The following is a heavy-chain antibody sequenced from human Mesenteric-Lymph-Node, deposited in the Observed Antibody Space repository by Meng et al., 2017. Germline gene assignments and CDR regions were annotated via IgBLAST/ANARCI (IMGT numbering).Heavy chain of an antibody. CDR2: IYYSGST. Sequence: VPLQESGPGLVKPSQTLSLTCTVSGGSIIRGDYYWSWIRQPPGKGLEWIGYIYYSGSTYYNPSLKSRVTISVDTSKNQFSLKLSSVTAADAAVYYCGRDQGRELINHWGQGALVTVSS. CDR3: GRDQGRELINH. V-gene: IGHV4-30-4*01. D-gene: IGHD1-7*01. CDR1: GGSIIRGDYY. J-gene: IGHJ4*02.